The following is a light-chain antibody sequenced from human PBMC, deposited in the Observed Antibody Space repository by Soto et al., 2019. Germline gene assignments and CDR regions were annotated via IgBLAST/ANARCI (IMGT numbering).Light chain of an antibody. CDR3: QQYAASPRT. Sequence: EVVLTQSPGTLSLSPRERATLSCRASQSVSNNYLAWYQHKPGQAPRLLIYGASNRAPGIPDRFSGSGSGPDFKLTISRLEAEDFAVYYCQQYAASPRTFGQGTLVEVK. J-gene: IGKJ1*01. V-gene: IGKV3-20*01. CDR2: GAS. CDR1: QSVSNNY.